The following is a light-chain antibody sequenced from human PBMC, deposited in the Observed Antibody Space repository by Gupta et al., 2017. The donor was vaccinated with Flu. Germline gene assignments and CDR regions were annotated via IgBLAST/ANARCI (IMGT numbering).Light chain of an antibody. CDR2: GAS. CDR3: QQYGSSLGT. Sequence: ERATLSCRASQSVSSSYLACYQQKPGQAPRLLIYGASSSATGIPDRFSGSGFATDFTLTISRLEPEDFAVYYCQQYGSSLGTFGQGTKLEIK. J-gene: IGKJ2*01. V-gene: IGKV3-20*01. CDR1: QSVSSSY.